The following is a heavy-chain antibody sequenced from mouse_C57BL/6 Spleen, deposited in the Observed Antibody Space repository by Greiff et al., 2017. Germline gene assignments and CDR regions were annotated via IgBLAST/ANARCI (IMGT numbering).Heavy chain of an antibody. CDR1: GFTFSDYG. D-gene: IGHD2-3*01. CDR2: ISSGSSTI. CDR3: ARGDGYYEVYFDV. J-gene: IGHJ1*03. V-gene: IGHV5-17*01. Sequence: EVQVVESGGGLVKPGGSLKLSCAASGFTFSDYGRHWVRQAPEKGLEWVAYISSGSSTIYYADTVKGRFTISRDNATNTLFLQMTRLRSEATAMYYCARGDGYYEVYFDVWGTGTTVTVSS.